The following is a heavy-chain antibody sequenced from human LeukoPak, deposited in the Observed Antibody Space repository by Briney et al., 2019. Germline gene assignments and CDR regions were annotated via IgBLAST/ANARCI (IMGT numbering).Heavy chain of an antibody. CDR3: AKAFQPGIAVAGTVRFGY. V-gene: IGHV3-23*01. Sequence: GGSLRLSCAASGFTFSSYAMSWVRQAPGKGLEWVSAISGSGGSTYYADSVKGRFTISRDNSKNTLYLQMNSLRAEDTAVYYCAKAFQPGIAVAGTVRFGYWGQGTLVTVSS. CDR2: ISGSGGST. J-gene: IGHJ4*02. CDR1: GFTFSSYA. D-gene: IGHD6-19*01.